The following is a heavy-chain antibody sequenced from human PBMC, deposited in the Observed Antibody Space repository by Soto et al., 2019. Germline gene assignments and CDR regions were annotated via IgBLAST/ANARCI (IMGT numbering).Heavy chain of an antibody. CDR1: GFTFSNYY. J-gene: IGHJ6*02. CDR3: ARDLEVVTAKHYYYYYVLDV. D-gene: IGHD2-21*02. Sequence: GGSLRLSXAASGFTFSNYYMSWIRQAPGKGLEWLAYISSAGTTIYYSDSVKGRFTISRDNARNSLYLQMNSLRAEDTAMYYCARDLEVVTAKHYYYYYVLDVWGQGTPVTVSS. CDR2: ISSAGTTI. V-gene: IGHV3-11*01.